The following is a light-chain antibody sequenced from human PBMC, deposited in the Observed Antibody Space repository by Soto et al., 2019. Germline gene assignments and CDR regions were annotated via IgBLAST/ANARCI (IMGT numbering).Light chain of an antibody. J-gene: IGLJ3*02. V-gene: IGLV2-14*01. Sequence: QSVLTQPPSLSAAPGQTVTISCTGTSSDVGGYNYVSWYQQHPGKVPKLIIYEVSNRPSGVSNRFSGSKSGNTASLTISGLQAEDEADYYCSSYTSTSTLGVFGGGTKLTVL. CDR3: SSYTSTSTLGV. CDR2: EVS. CDR1: SSDVGGYNY.